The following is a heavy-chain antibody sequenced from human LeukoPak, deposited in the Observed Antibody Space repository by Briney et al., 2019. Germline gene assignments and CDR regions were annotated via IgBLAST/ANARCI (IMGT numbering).Heavy chain of an antibody. CDR1: GGSFSGYY. V-gene: IGHV4-34*01. CDR3: ARAAVLRFLEWAYIDY. D-gene: IGHD3-3*01. Sequence: SETLSLTCAVYGGSFSGYYWSWIRQPPGKGLEWTGEINHSGSTNYNPSLKSRVTISVDTSKNQFSLKLSSVTAADTAVYYCARAAVLRFLEWAYIDYWGQGTLVTVSS. J-gene: IGHJ4*02. CDR2: INHSGST.